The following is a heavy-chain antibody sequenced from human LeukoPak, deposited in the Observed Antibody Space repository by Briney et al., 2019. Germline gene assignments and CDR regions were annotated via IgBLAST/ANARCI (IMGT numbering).Heavy chain of an antibody. D-gene: IGHD6-13*01. V-gene: IGHV3-74*01. CDR3: ARAGGIAAAFDY. CDR1: GFTFSDYW. J-gene: IGHJ4*02. Sequence: GGSLRLSCAASGFTFSDYWMHWVRQAPGKGLVWVSHINADEDRAAYADSVKGRFTISRDNARNTLYLQMNSLRTEDTAVYYCARAGGIAAAFDYWGQGTLVTVSS. CDR2: INADEDRA.